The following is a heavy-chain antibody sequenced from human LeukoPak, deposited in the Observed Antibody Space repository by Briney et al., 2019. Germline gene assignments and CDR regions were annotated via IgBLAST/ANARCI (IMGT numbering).Heavy chain of an antibody. J-gene: IGHJ4*02. CDR1: GGSFSGYC. D-gene: IGHD2-15*01. CDR3: ASEYCSGGSCPVRY. V-gene: IGHV4-34*01. Sequence: SETLSLTCAVYGGSFSGYCWSWIRQPPGKGLEWIGEINHSGSTNYNPSLKSRVTISVDTSKNQFSLKLSSVTAADTAVYYCASEYCSGGSCPVRYWGQGTLVTVSS. CDR2: INHSGST.